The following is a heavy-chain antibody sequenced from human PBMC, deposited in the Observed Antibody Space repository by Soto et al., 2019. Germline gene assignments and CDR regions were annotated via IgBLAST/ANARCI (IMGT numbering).Heavy chain of an antibody. CDR1: GGTFSSYA. J-gene: IGHJ6*02. CDR3: ASASGSYYYYYYGMDV. V-gene: IGHV1-69*06. D-gene: IGHD1-26*01. CDR2: IIPIFGTA. Sequence: QVQLVQSGAEVKKPGSSVKVSCKASGGTFSSYAISWVRQAPGQGLEWMGGIIPIFGTANYAQKFQGRVTISADKSTSTAYMELRSLRSEDTAVYYCASASGSYYYYYYGMDVWGQGTTVTVSS.